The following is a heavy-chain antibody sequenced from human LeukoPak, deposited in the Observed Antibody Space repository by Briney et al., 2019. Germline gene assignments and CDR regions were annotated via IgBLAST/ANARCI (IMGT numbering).Heavy chain of an antibody. CDR1: GFTFSSYS. V-gene: IGHV3-48*01. D-gene: IGHD6-19*01. CDR3: ARGKQWLNY. Sequence: GGSLRLSCAASGFTFSSYSRNWVRQAPGKGLEWVSYISSSSSTIYYADSVKGRFTISRDNAKNSLYLQMNSLRAEDTAVYYCARGKQWLNYWGQGTLVTLSS. CDR2: ISSSSSTI. J-gene: IGHJ4*02.